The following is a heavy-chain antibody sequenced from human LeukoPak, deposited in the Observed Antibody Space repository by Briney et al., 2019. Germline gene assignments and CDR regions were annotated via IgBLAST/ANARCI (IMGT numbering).Heavy chain of an antibody. V-gene: IGHV4-39*01. CDR1: GGSISSSSYY. J-gene: IGHJ5*02. CDR3: ARGVGSSSWYDP. Sequence: SETLSLTCTVSGGSISSSSYYWGWIRQPPGKGLEWIGSNYYSGSTYYNPSLKSRVTISVDTSKNQFSLKLSSVTAADTAVYYCARGVGSSSWYDPWGQGTLVTVSS. CDR2: NYYSGST. D-gene: IGHD6-13*01.